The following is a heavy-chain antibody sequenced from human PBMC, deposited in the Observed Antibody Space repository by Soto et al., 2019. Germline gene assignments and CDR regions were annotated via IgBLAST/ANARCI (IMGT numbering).Heavy chain of an antibody. V-gene: IGHV4-59*08. Sequence: TLSLTCTVSGGSITGYYWSWIRQPPGKGLEWIAYIYYSGSTNYNPSLKSRVTISLDKSENQFSLKVTSLTAADTAVYYCASRDPGTSVDYWGQGTLVTVSS. J-gene: IGHJ4*02. CDR1: GGSITGYY. CDR2: IYYSGST. D-gene: IGHD1-7*01. CDR3: ASRDPGTSVDY.